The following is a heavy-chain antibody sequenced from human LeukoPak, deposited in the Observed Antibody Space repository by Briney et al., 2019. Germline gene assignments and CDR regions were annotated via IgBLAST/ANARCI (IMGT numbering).Heavy chain of an antibody. D-gene: IGHD2-8*01. V-gene: IGHV3-11*01. J-gene: IGHJ6*03. CDR2: ISHSGRTM. Sequence: GGSLRLSCAASGFTFSDYYISWIRQAPGKGLEWVSYISHSGRTMYYADSVKGRFTISRDNAKNSLYLQMNSLRAGDTAVYYCARDSIVRGNIGNDMDVWGKGITVTVSS. CDR3: ARDSIVRGNIGNDMDV. CDR1: GFTFSDYY.